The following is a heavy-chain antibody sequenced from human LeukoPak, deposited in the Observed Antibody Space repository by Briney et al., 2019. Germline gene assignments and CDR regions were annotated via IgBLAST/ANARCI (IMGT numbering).Heavy chain of an antibody. CDR3: AKSGGNPRSNYYYYYGMDV. Sequence: GGSLRLSCAASGLTGSHNYVSWVRQAPGKGLEWVSGFSGSGGSTNYADSVKGRFTISRDNSKNTLYLQMNSLRAEDTAVYYCAKSGGNPRSNYYYYYGMDVWGQGTTVTASS. CDR1: GLTGSHNY. J-gene: IGHJ6*02. CDR2: FSGSGGST. V-gene: IGHV3-23*01. D-gene: IGHD3-16*01.